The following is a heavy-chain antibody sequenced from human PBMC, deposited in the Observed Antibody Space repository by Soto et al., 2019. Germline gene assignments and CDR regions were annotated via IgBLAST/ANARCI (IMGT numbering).Heavy chain of an antibody. CDR3: XSGVGYDFWSGFSGMDV. CDR2: IYYSGST. D-gene: IGHD3-3*01. CDR1: GGSISSGDYY. Sequence: SETLSLTCTVSGGSISSGDYYWSWIRQPPGKGLEWIGYIYYSGSTYYNPSLKSRVTISVDTSKNQFSLKLSSVTAADTAVYYCXSGVGYDFWSGFSGMDVWGQGTTVTVSS. J-gene: IGHJ6*02. V-gene: IGHV4-30-4*01.